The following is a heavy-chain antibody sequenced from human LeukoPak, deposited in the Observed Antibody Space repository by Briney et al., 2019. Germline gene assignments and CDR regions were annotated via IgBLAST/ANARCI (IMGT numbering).Heavy chain of an antibody. CDR2: INPNSGGT. J-gene: IGHJ5*02. D-gene: IGHD3-22*01. V-gene: IGHV1-2*02. CDR3: ARDRLLLGYERTNWFDP. CDR1: GYTFTGFH. Sequence: ASVKVSCKASGYTFTGFHMHWVRQAPGQGLEWMGWINPNSGGTNYAQKFQGRVTMTRDTSISTVYMELSRLRSDDTAVYYCARDRLLLGYERTNWFDPWGQGTLVTVSS.